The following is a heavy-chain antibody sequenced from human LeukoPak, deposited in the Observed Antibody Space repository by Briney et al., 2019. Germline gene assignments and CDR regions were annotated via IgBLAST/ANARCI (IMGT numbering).Heavy chain of an antibody. CDR2: IYHSGST. V-gene: IGHV4-38-2*01. J-gene: IGHJ6*03. CDR1: GYSISSGYY. CDR3: ARASPIFGVVKFYYYYYYMDV. Sequence: PSETLSLTCAVSGYSISSGYYWGWIRQPPGKGLEWIGSIYHSGSTYYNPSLKSRVTISVDTSKNQFSLKLSSVTAADTAVYYCARASPIFGVVKFYYYYYYMDVWGKGTTVTVSS. D-gene: IGHD3-3*01.